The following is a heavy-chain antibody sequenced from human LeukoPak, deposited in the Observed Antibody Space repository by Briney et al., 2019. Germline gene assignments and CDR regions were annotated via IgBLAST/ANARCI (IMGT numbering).Heavy chain of an antibody. V-gene: IGHV4-34*01. J-gene: IGHJ4*02. D-gene: IGHD2-8*02. CDR1: GGSFSGFH. CDR3: ARGRRSYWPTSDY. Sequence: KPSETLSLTCVVDGGSFSGFHWSWIRQPPGKGLEWIGEIDHSGSANYKPSLKSRVTISVDTSKSQFSLKLSSVTAADTAVYYCARGRRSYWPTSDYWGQGTLVTVSS. CDR2: IDHSGSA.